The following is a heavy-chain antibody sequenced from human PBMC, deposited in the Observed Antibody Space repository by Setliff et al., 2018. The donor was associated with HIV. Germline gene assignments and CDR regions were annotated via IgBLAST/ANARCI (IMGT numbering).Heavy chain of an antibody. CDR3: ARGGDWDDNYYMDV. CDR1: GGSISSGSHY. J-gene: IGHJ6*03. CDR2: LDTSGST. D-gene: IGHD1-1*01. Sequence: SETLSLTCTVSGGSISSGSHYWSWIRQPAGKGLEWIGRLDTSGSTNYNPSLKRRVAISVDTSKNQFSVKLSSVSAADTAVYYCARGGDWDDNYYMDVWGKGTTVTVS. V-gene: IGHV4-61*02.